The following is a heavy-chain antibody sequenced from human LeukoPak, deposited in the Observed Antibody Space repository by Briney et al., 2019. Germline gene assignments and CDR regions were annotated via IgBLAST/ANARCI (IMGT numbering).Heavy chain of an antibody. V-gene: IGHV3-33*06. CDR3: AKGEYYYDSSGYKAEYFQH. J-gene: IGHJ1*01. CDR2: IWYDGSNK. CDR1: GFTFSSYG. Sequence: GGSLRLSCAASGFTFSSYGMHWVRQAPSRGLEWVAVIWYDGSNKYYADSVKGRLTLSRDNSKNTLYLQMNSLRAEDTAVYYCAKGEYYYDSSGYKAEYFQHWGQGTLVTVSS. D-gene: IGHD3-22*01.